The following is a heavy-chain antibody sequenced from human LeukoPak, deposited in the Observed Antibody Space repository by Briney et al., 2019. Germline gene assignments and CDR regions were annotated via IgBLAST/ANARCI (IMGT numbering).Heavy chain of an antibody. CDR2: IYSGGST. D-gene: IGHD6-13*01. Sequence: PGGSLRLSCAASGLTVSSNYMSWVRQAPGKGLEWVSVIYSGGSTYYADSVKGRFTISRDISKNTLYLQVNSLRGEDTAVYYCARGGYSRYYYGMDVWGQGTTVTVSS. CDR1: GLTVSSNY. J-gene: IGHJ6*02. V-gene: IGHV3-66*01. CDR3: ARGGYSRYYYGMDV.